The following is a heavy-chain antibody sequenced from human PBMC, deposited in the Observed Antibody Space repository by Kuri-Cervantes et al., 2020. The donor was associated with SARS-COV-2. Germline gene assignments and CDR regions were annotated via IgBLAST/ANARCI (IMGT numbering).Heavy chain of an antibody. V-gene: IGHV1-2*02. CDR3: ARETPVGYCSGGSCYSLPYYYYYMDV. D-gene: IGHD2-15*01. J-gene: IGHJ6*03. CDR1: GDTFTSYY. CDR2: INPNSGGT. Sequence: ASVKISCKASGDTFTSYYMNWVRQAPGQGLEWMGWINPNSGGTNYAQKFQGRVTMTRDTSSSTAYMELSRLRSDDKAVYYCARETPVGYCSGGSCYSLPYYYYYMDVWGKGTTVTVSS.